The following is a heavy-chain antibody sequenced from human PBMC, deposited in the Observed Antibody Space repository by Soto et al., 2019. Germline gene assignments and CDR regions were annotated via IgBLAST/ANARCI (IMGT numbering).Heavy chain of an antibody. J-gene: IGHJ3*02. Sequence: QVQLVQSGAEVKKPGASVKVSCKASGYTFSSYGIIWVRQAPGQGLEWLGWISAFNGDTNSAREPQGRVTMTTDTSTNTAYMQLRSLRSDDTAVYYCARDGGDGGLGDVDIWGQGTMVTVSS. CDR1: GYTFSSYG. V-gene: IGHV1-18*01. CDR2: ISAFNGDT. CDR3: ARDGGDGGLGDVDI. D-gene: IGHD3-16*01.